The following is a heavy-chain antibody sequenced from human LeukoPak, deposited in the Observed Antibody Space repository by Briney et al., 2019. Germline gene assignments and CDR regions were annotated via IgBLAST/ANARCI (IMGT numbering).Heavy chain of an antibody. CDR2: TSDDTTYE. D-gene: IGHD2-15*01. V-gene: IGHV3-21*01. J-gene: IGHJ4*02. Sequence: GGSLRLSCAASGFIFSSYTMNWVRQAPRKGLEWVSSTSDDTTYEYYADSVKGRFTISRDNAKKSLYLQMSSLRAEDTAVYYCARTYCSGGSCYSYFDDWGQGTLVTVSS. CDR1: GFIFSSYT. CDR3: ARTYCSGGSCYSYFDD.